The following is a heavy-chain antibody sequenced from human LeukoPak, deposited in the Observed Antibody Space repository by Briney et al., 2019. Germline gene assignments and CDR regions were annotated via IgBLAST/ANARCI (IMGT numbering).Heavy chain of an antibody. Sequence: PGGSLRLSCAASGLTFSSYAMGWVRQAPGKGLEWVSGISGSGGTTYYADSVKGRFTISRDNSKNTLYLQMNSLRAEDTAVYYCASSKPNFDYWGQGTLVTVSS. CDR1: GLTFSSYA. CDR3: ASSKPNFDY. V-gene: IGHV3-23*01. J-gene: IGHJ4*02. CDR2: ISGSGGTT.